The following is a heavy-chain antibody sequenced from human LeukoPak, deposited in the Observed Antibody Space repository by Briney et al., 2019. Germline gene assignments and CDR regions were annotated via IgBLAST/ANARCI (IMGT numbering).Heavy chain of an antibody. CDR2: INPNSGGT. CDR3: ATRYCSSTSCYAEYSQH. Sequence: GASVKVSCKASGYTFTGYYMHWVRQAPGQGLEWMGWINPNSGGTNYAQKFQGRVTMTRDTSISTAYMELSRLRSDDTAVYYCATRYCSSTSCYAEYSQHCGQGTLVTVSS. CDR1: GYTFTGYY. D-gene: IGHD2-2*01. V-gene: IGHV1-2*02. J-gene: IGHJ1*01.